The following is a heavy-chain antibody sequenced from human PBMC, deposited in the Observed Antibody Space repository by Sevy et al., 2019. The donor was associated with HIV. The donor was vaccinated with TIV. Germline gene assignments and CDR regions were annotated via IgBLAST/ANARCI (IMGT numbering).Heavy chain of an antibody. Sequence: GSLRLSCAASGYTFSNYVMTWVRHSPGKGLEWVASIRGSGDKTFYADSVKGRFTISRDNSKNTLYLQMNSLRAEDTAVYYCAKDLPTNRNSGTYYDYWGQGTLVTVSS. CDR3: AKDLPTNRNSGTYYDY. CDR1: GYTFSNYV. V-gene: IGHV3-23*01. J-gene: IGHJ4*02. CDR2: IRGSGDKT. D-gene: IGHD1-26*01.